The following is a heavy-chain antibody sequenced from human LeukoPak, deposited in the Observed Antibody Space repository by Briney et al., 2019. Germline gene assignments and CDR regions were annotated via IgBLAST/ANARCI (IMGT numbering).Heavy chain of an antibody. CDR1: GFTFSSYA. CDR3: AKRGYDSSGYYFGFDY. Sequence: GGSLRLSCAASGFTFSSYAMSWVRQAPGKGLEWVSAISGSGGSTYYADSVKGRFTISRDNSKNTLYLQMNSLRAEDTAVYYCAKRGYDSSGYYFGFDYWGQGTLVTVSS. D-gene: IGHD3-22*01. V-gene: IGHV3-23*01. CDR2: ISGSGGST. J-gene: IGHJ4*02.